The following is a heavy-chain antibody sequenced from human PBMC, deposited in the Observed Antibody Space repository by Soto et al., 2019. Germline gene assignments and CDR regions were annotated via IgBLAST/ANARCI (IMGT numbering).Heavy chain of an antibody. D-gene: IGHD3-16*02. V-gene: IGHV3-23*01. CDR3: ARRMITFGGVIGNFDY. CDR1: GFTFSGYA. Sequence: EVQLLESGGGLLQPGGSLRLSCAASGFTFSGYAMNWVRQAPGKGVEWVSGISSNGGNTDYRDSVKGRFTISRDNSKHTLYLQMTSLTAEDTAVYYCARRMITFGGVIGNFDYWGQVTLVTVSS. CDR2: ISSNGGNT. J-gene: IGHJ4*02.